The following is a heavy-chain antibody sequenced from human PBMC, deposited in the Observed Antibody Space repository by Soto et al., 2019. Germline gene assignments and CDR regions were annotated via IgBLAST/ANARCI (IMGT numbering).Heavy chain of an antibody. CDR2: INPNGGVT. CDR3: ARESGGATATLDYYFFDMDV. CDR1: GDSFNDYY. J-gene: IGHJ6*03. Sequence: QVPLVQSGAEVRKPGASVTVSCRSSGDSFNDYYIHWVRQAPGQGFEWMGWINPNGGVTKYAQKFQSWVSMTRDTSIRTVYMQLSRLRSDDTAVYYCARESGGATATLDYYFFDMDVWGTGTTVTVSS. D-gene: IGHD5-12*01. V-gene: IGHV1-2*04.